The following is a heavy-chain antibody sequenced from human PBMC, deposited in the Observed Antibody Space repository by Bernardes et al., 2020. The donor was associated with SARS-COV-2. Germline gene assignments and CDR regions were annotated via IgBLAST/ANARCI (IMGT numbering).Heavy chain of an antibody. J-gene: IGHJ6*02. CDR2: ISWNSGSI. V-gene: IGHV3-9*01. CDR1: GFTFDDYA. CDR3: AIFPSGWYVSYGMDV. D-gene: IGHD6-19*01. Sequence: GGSLRLSCAASGFTFDDYAMHWVRQAPGKGLEWVSGISWNSGSIGYADSVKGRFTISRDNAKNSLYLQMNSLRAEDTALYYCAIFPSGWYVSYGMDVWGQETTVTDSS.